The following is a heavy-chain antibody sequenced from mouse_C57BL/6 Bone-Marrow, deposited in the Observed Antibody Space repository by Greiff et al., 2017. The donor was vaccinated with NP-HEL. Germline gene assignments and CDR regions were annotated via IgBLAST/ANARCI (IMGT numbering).Heavy chain of an antibody. Sequence: DVKLVESGGGLVKPGGSLKLSCAASGFTFSSYTMSWVRQTPEKRLEWVATISGGGGNTYYPDSVKGRFTISRDNAKNTLYLQMSSLRSEDTALYYCARHATYYSNYNYFDYWGQGTTLTVSS. J-gene: IGHJ2*01. CDR3: ARHATYYSNYNYFDY. D-gene: IGHD2-5*01. V-gene: IGHV5-9*01. CDR2: ISGGGGNT. CDR1: GFTFSSYT.